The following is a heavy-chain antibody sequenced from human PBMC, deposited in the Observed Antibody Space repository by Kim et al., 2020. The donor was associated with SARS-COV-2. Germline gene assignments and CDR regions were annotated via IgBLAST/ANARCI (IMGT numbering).Heavy chain of an antibody. CDR2: FDPEDGET. D-gene: IGHD6-19*01. J-gene: IGHJ5*02. V-gene: IGHV1-24*01. CDR1: GYTLTELS. Sequence: ASVKVSCKVSGYTLTELSMHWVRQAPGKGLEWMGGFDPEDGETIYAQKFQGRVTMTEDTSTDTAYMELSSLRSEDTAFYYCATAPAIAVAGKGVNNWFDPWSQGTLVTVSS. CDR3: ATAPAIAVAGKGVNNWFDP.